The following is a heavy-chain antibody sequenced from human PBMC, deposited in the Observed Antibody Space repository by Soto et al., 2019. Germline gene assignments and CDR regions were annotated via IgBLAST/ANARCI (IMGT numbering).Heavy chain of an antibody. V-gene: IGHV3-15*01. CDR1: GFTFSNAW. D-gene: IGHD2-15*01. CDR2: IKSKTDGGTT. Sequence: GGSLRLSCAASGFTFSNAWMSWVRQAPGKGLEWVGRIKSKTDGGTTDYAAPVKGRFTISRDDSKNTLYLQMNSLKTEDTAVYYCTTADPYYCSVGRCYTDAFDIWCPATRSTVS. J-gene: IGHJ3*02. CDR3: TTADPYYCSVGRCYTDAFDI.